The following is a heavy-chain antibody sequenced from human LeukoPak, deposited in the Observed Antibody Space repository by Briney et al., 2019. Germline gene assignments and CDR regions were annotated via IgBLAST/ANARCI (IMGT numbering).Heavy chain of an antibody. J-gene: IGHJ6*02. CDR1: GGSISSGDYC. V-gene: IGHV4-30-4*01. CDR3: GRPALLFQGFWSGYSPGYGMVV. D-gene: IGHD3-3*01. CDR2: IYYSGST. Sequence: SSETLSLTCTVSGGSISSGDYCWSWIRQPPGKGLEWIGYIYYSGSTYYNPSLKSRVTISADTSKNQFSLRLGSVTAADTAVYYCGRPALLFQGFWSGYSPGYGMVVWGQGTTVSVS.